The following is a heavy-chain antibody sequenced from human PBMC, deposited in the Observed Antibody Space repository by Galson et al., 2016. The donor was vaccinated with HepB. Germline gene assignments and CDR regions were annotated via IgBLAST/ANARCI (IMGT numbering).Heavy chain of an antibody. CDR2: LHLNDDK. CDR1: GVPLRRSGVG. Sequence: PALVKPTQTLTLTCTLSGVPLRRSGVGVGWIRQPPGKALEWLALLHLNDDKRHSPSLKDRLTIVKDTSKNLVILTLTNVDPGDTATYYCAHGELQYFDWLFHGFPYWGQGTLVTVSS. CDR3: AHGELQYFDWLFHGFPY. D-gene: IGHD3-9*01. J-gene: IGHJ4*02. V-gene: IGHV2-5*01.